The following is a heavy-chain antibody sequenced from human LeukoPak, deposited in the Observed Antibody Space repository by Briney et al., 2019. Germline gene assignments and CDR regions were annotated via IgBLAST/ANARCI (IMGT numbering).Heavy chain of an antibody. Sequence: GGSLRLSCAASGFTFSEFWMSWVRQAPGKGLEWVSYISSSGSTIYYADSVKGRFTISRDNAKNSLYLQMNSLRAEDTAVYYCARDSDYYDSSGYFDYWGQGTLVTVSS. CDR2: ISSSGSTI. V-gene: IGHV3-11*01. D-gene: IGHD3-22*01. CDR3: ARDSDYYDSSGYFDY. J-gene: IGHJ4*02. CDR1: GFTFSEFW.